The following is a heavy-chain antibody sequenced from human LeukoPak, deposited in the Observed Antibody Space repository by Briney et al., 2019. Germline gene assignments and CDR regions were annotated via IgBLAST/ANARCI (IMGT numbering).Heavy chain of an antibody. D-gene: IGHD2-15*01. Sequence: GGSLRLSCAASGFSFSSYGMHWVRQAPGKGLEWVAVISYDGNNKYYADSVKGRFTISRDNSKNTLYLQMNSLRAEDTAVYYCASRHCSGGGCYFAGADPFDYWGQGTLVTVSS. V-gene: IGHV3-30*03. CDR1: GFSFSSYG. CDR3: ASRHCSGGGCYFAGADPFDY. CDR2: ISYDGNNK. J-gene: IGHJ4*02.